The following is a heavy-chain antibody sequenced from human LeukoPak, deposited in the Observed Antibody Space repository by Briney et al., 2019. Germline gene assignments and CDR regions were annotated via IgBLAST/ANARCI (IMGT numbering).Heavy chain of an antibody. V-gene: IGHV4-61*02. CDR2: IYTSGGT. D-gene: IGHD6-13*01. J-gene: IGHJ4*02. CDR1: GGSISSGSYY. CDR3: ARAIAPPPGIAAAGRIDY. Sequence: PSQTLSLTCTVSGGSISSGSYYWRWIRQPAGKGLEWIGRIYTSGGTNYNPSLKSRVTISVDTSKNQFSLKLSSVTTADTAVYYCARAIAPPPGIAAAGRIDYWGQGTLVTVSS.